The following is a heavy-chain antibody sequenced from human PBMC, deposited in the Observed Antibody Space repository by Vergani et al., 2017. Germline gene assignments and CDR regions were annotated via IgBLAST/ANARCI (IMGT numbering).Heavy chain of an antibody. Sequence: QVQLQESGPGLVKPSETLSLTCTVSGGSISSYYWSWIQQPPGKGLEWIGYIYYSGSTNYNPSLKSRVTISVDTSKNQFSLKLSSVTAADTAVYYCARESNYASPQTDAFDIWGQGTMVTVSS. V-gene: IGHV4-59*01. J-gene: IGHJ3*02. CDR2: IYYSGST. D-gene: IGHD4-11*01. CDR3: ARESNYASPQTDAFDI. CDR1: GGSISSYY.